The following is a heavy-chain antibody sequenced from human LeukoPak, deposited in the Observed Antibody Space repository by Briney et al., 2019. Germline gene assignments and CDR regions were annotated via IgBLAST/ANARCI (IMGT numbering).Heavy chain of an antibody. Sequence: SETLSLTXIVSGGSIISGDYYWSWIRQPPGKGLEWIGYIYHNGDAYYNPSLKSRVSISVDTSKNQFSLKLSSVTAADTAVYYCARAGVVPAAINRAFDIWGQGPVVTVSS. V-gene: IGHV4-30-4*08. CDR1: GGSIISGDYY. D-gene: IGHD2-2*02. J-gene: IGHJ3*02. CDR3: ARAGVVPAAINRAFDI. CDR2: IYHNGDA.